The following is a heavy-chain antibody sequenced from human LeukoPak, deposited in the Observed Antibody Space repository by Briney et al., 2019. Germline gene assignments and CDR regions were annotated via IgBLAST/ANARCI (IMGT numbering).Heavy chain of an antibody. CDR3: ARSGYDALGRYYYYGMDV. V-gene: IGHV4-34*01. CDR1: GGSFSGYY. D-gene: IGHD5-12*01. J-gene: IGHJ6*02. Sequence: SETLSLTCAGYGGSFSGYYWSWIRQPPGKGLEWIGEINHSGSTNYNPSLKSRVTISVDTSKNQFSLKLSSVTAADTAVYYCARSGYDALGRYYYYGMDVWGQGTTVTVSS. CDR2: INHSGST.